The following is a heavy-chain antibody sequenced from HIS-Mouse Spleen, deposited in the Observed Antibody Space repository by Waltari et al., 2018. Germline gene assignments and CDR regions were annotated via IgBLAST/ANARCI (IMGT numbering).Heavy chain of an antibody. D-gene: IGHD1-26*01. CDR1: GYSISSGYY. J-gene: IGHJ5*02. CDR3: ARNVNYSGSYYPNWFDP. Sequence: QVQLQESGPGLVKPSETLSLTCTVSGYSISSGYYWGWIRQPPGKGLEWIGSIYHSGSTYHNPSLKSRVTISVDTSKNQFSLKLSSVTAADTAVYYCARNVNYSGSYYPNWFDPWGQGTLVTVSS. V-gene: IGHV4-38-2*02. CDR2: IYHSGST.